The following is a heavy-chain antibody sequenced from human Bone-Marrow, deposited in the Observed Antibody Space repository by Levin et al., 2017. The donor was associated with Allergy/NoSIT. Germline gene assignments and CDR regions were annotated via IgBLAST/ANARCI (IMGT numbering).Heavy chain of an antibody. V-gene: IGHV3-53*01. CDR3: ARGWFGELLSH. CDR2: IYSGGST. CDR1: WFTVRSNY. J-gene: IGHJ4*02. Sequence: LSLPCAASWFTVRSNYMSWVRQAPGKGPEWVSVIYSGGSTYYADSVKGRFTISRDNSKNTLYLQMNSLRAEDTAVYYCARGWFGELLSHWGQGTLVTVSS. D-gene: IGHD3-10*01.